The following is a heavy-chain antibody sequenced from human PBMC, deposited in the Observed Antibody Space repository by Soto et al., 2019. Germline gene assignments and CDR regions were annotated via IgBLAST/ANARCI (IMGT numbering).Heavy chain of an antibody. CDR1: GFAFSSYV. CDR2: IRNSGGST. V-gene: IGHV3-23*01. J-gene: IGHJ4*02. D-gene: IGHD3-22*01. CDR3: AKSSSGYSGLFDY. Sequence: GGSLRLSCAASGFAFSSYVMNWVRQAPGKGLEWVATIRNSGGSTDYADSADSVKGRFTISRDNSKSTLYLQMNSLRADDSAVFYCAKSSSGYSGLFDYWGQGTLVTVSS.